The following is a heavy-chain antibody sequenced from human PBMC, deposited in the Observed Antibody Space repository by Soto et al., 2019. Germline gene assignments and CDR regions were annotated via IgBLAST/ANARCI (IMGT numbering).Heavy chain of an antibody. CDR2: ISARGGST. D-gene: IGHD3-16*02. V-gene: IGHV3-23*01. CDR1: GFTFSTYA. Sequence: GGSLRLSCAASGFTFSTYAMSWVRQAPGKGLEWVSAISARGGSTYYADSVKGRFTISRDNSKKTLYLQMNSLRVGDTAVYYCAKDVFSTSGSYPNWFDPWGQGTQVTVSS. CDR3: AKDVFSTSGSYPNWFDP. J-gene: IGHJ5*02.